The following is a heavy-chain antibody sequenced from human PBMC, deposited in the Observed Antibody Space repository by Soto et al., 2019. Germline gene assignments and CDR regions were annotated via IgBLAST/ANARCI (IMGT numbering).Heavy chain of an antibody. CDR1: GLTFSSYC. V-gene: IGHV3-74*01. Sequence: EVQLVESGGGVVQTGGSLRLSCAASGLTFSSYCMHWVRQAPGKGLVWVSRINSAGSSASYADSVKGRFTISRDNAKNTRYLQMNRLRAEDTAGYYCELSHKVTPDSGGQGTLVTV. D-gene: IGHD2-21*02. CDR3: ELSHKVTPDS. J-gene: IGHJ5*01. CDR2: INSAGSSA.